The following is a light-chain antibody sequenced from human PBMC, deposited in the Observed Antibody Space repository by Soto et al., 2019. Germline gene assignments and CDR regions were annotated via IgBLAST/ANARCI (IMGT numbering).Light chain of an antibody. CDR3: QQRSNWPRT. CDR2: DAS. J-gene: IGKJ1*01. V-gene: IGKV3-11*01. Sequence: VLTQSPATLSLFPGERATLSCRASQSVSKYLAWYQQKPGQAPRLLIYDASNRATGIPDRFSGSGSGTDFALTISTLEPEDFAVYYCQQRSNWPRTFGPGTKVEIK. CDR1: QSVSKY.